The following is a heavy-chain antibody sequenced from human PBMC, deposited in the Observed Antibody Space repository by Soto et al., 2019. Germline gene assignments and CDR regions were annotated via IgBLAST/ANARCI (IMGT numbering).Heavy chain of an antibody. CDR2: IYYSGST. D-gene: IGHD5-18*01. CDR3: ARSRRGYSYGEVKY. J-gene: IGHJ4*02. Sequence: SETLSLTCTVSGGSISSSSSYWGWIRQPPGKGLEWIGSIYYSGSTYYNPSLKSRDTISVDTSKNQFSLKLSSVTAADTAVYYCARSRRGYSYGEVKYWGQGTLVTVSS. CDR1: GGSISSSSSY. V-gene: IGHV4-39*01.